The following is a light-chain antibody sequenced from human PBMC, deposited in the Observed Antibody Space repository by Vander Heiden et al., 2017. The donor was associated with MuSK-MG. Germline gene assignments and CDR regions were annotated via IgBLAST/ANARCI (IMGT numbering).Light chain of an antibody. Sequence: QSALTQPASVSGSPGQSITISCTGTSRDVGGYNYVYCYQPPPGNPPNLMFYDVSTRPAGVANRFSGSKSGNTASLTISGRQAEDEADYYCSSDTSSSTWVFGGGTKLTVL. J-gene: IGLJ3*02. CDR1: SRDVGGYNY. CDR3: SSDTSSSTWV. V-gene: IGLV2-14*01. CDR2: DVS.